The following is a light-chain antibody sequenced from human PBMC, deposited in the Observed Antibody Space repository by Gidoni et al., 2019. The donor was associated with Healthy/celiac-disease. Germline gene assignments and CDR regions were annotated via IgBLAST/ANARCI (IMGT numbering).Light chain of an antibody. J-gene: IGLJ2*01. V-gene: IGLV1-44*01. CDR3: AAWDDSLNGPV. Sequence: QSVLTHPPSASGPPGQRVTIPCSGSSSNIGSNTVNWYQQLPGTAPKLLIYSNNQRPSGVPDRFSGSKSGTSASLAISGLQSEDEADYYCAAWDDSLNGPVFGGGTKLTV. CDR1: SSNIGSNT. CDR2: SNN.